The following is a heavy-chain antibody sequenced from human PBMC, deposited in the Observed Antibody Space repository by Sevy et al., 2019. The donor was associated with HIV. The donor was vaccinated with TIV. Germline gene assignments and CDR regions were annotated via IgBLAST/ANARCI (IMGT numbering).Heavy chain of an antibody. CDR3: ARDRRNYAGQYFDY. Sequence: GGSLRLSCAASGFTFSNVWMSWVRQAPGKGLEWVGHIKSETEGGTTDYGAPMKGRFSISRDDSKATLYLQMNSLRVEDTAVYYCARDRRNYAGQYFDYWGQGTLVTVSS. J-gene: IGHJ4*02. CDR1: GFTFSNVW. CDR2: IKSETEGGTT. D-gene: IGHD1-7*01. V-gene: IGHV3-15*01.